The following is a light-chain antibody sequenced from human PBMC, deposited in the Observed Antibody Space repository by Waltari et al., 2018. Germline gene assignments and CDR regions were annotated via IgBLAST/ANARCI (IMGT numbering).Light chain of an antibody. V-gene: IGKV3D-15*01. Sequence: ETMMTQSPDTLSVSPGERATLSCRASRSISSNLAWYQPKPGQAPRLLIFGVSTRATGIPARFSGSGSGTEFTLTISSLESEDFGIYYCQQYNNWPPEMYTFGQGTKLEI. J-gene: IGKJ2*01. CDR1: RSISSN. CDR2: GVS. CDR3: QQYNNWPPEMYT.